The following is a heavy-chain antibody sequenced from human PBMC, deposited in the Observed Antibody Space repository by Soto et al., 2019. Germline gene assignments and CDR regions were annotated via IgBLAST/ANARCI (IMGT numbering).Heavy chain of an antibody. CDR2: ISGSGGST. Sequence: GGSLRLSCAASVFTFSSYAMIWVRQAPGKGLEWVSAISGSGGSTYYADSVKGRFTISRDNSKNTLYLQMNSLRAEDTAVYYCANSIAAAGTRWFDPWGQGTLVTVSS. CDR3: ANSIAAAGTRWFDP. V-gene: IGHV3-23*01. J-gene: IGHJ5*02. CDR1: VFTFSSYA. D-gene: IGHD6-13*01.